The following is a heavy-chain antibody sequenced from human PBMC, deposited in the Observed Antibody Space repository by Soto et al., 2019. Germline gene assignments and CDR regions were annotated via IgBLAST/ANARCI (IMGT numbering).Heavy chain of an antibody. D-gene: IGHD2-8*01. V-gene: IGHV4-39*01. J-gene: IGHJ4*02. CDR1: GGSISSSVYY. CDR2: IYYSGST. Sequence: QLHLQESGPGLVKPSETLSLTCSVSGGSISSSVYYWGWIRQSPGRALEWLGSIYYSGSTYYNPSLKSRVTVSVDTSNTQFSLKLSSVTAADTAVYYCARVGHCTNGVCSFDYWGQGTLVTVSS. CDR3: ARVGHCTNGVCSFDY.